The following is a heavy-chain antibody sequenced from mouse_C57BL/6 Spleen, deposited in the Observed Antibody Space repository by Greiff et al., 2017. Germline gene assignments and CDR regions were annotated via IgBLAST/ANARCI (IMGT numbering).Heavy chain of an antibody. CDR1: GYTFTEYT. Sequence: VQLVESGPELVKPGASVKLSCKASGYTFTEYTIHWVKQRSGQGLEWVGWFYPGSGSIKYNEKFKDKATLTADKSSSTVYMELSRVTSEDSAVYVCARHPYYYGSILYAMDYWGQGTSVTVSS. V-gene: IGHV1-62-2*01. CDR3: ARHPYYYGSILYAMDY. CDR2: FYPGSGSI. J-gene: IGHJ4*01. D-gene: IGHD1-1*01.